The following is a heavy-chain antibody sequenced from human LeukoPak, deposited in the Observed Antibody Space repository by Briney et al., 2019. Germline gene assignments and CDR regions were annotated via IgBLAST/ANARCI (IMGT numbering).Heavy chain of an antibody. Sequence: GRSLRLSCAASGFTFSSYAMHWVRQAPGKGLEWVAVISYGGSNKYYADSVKGRFTISRDNSKNTLYLQMNSLRAEDTAVYYCAKDSRSYGHYWGRGTLVTVSS. CDR2: ISYGGSNK. CDR1: GFTFSSYA. V-gene: IGHV3-30*04. CDR3: AKDSRSYGHY. D-gene: IGHD4-17*01. J-gene: IGHJ4*02.